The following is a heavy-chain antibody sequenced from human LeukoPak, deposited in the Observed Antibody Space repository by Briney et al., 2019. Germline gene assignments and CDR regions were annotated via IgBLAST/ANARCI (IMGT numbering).Heavy chain of an antibody. CDR3: ARDGRGFLRFDY. CDR1: GDSMRNYY. CDR2: IYYSGST. D-gene: IGHD1-26*01. V-gene: IGHV4-59*01. Sequence: ASETLSLTCSVSGDSMRNYYWSWIQQPPGKGLEWIGYIYYSGSTNYNPSPKSRVTISVDTSKDQFSLKLTSVTATDTAMYYCARDGRGFLRFDYWGQGTLVTVSS. J-gene: IGHJ4*02.